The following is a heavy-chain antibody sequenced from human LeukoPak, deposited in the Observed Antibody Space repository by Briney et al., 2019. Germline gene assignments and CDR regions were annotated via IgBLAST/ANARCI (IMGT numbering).Heavy chain of an antibody. V-gene: IGHV3-30*18. CDR1: GFTFSTYG. D-gene: IGHD5-18*01. CDR3: AKGALRGYSYGYPSNFDY. Sequence: GTSLRLSCAASGFTFSTYGMHWVRQAPGKGLEWVALISYAGSNEYYADSVKGRFTISRDNSKNTLYLQMNSLRAEDTAVYYCAKGALRGYSYGYPSNFDYWGQGTLVTVSS. J-gene: IGHJ4*02. CDR2: ISYAGSNE.